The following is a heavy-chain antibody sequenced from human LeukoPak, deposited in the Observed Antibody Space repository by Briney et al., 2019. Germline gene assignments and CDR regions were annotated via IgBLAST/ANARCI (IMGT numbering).Heavy chain of an antibody. V-gene: IGHV4-30-2*01. CDR2: IYHSGST. J-gene: IGHJ4*02. CDR1: GGSISSGGYY. Sequence: TLSLTCTVSGGSISSGGYYWSWIRQPPGKGLEWIGYIYHSGSTYYNPSLKSRVTISVDTSKNQFSLKLSSVTAADTAVYYCARLDGPYGSGIDYWGQGTLVTVSS. D-gene: IGHD3-10*01. CDR3: ARLDGPYGSGIDY.